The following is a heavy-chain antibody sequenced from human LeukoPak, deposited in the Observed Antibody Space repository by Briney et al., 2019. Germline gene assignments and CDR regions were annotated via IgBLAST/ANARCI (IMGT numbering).Heavy chain of an antibody. CDR2: ISNDGRNK. D-gene: IGHD1-7*01. J-gene: IGHJ3*02. V-gene: IGHV3-30*04. CDR3: AREDGNFHDAFDI. CDR1: GFTFSSYS. Sequence: PGRSLRLSCAASGFTFSSYSMHWVRQAPGKGLEWVALISNDGRNKYYADSVKGRFTISRDNSKNTLYLQMDSLRTEDTAVHYYAREDGNFHDAFDIWGQGTMVTVSS.